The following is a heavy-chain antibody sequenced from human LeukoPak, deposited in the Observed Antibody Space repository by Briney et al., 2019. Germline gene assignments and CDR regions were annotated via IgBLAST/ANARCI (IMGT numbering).Heavy chain of an antibody. D-gene: IGHD6-13*01. V-gene: IGHV3-23*01. J-gene: IGHJ4*02. CDR3: AKDPLARGPDC. Sequence: TSETLSLTCAVSGGSISSSNWWSWVRQAPGKGLEWVSLIGNSGASTYYADSVKGRFTISRDNSKNTLYLQMNSLRDEDTAVYYCAKDPLARGPDCWGQGTLVTVSS. CDR1: GGSISSSN. CDR2: IGNSGAST.